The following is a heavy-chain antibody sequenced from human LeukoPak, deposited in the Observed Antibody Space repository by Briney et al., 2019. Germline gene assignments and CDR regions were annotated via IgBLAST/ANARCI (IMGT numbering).Heavy chain of an antibody. Sequence: GGSLRLSCAASGFTFDDYGMSWVRQAPGKGLEWVSGINWNGGSTGYADSVKGRFTISRDNAKNSLYLQMNSLRAEDTALYYCARHMEYSSSSGFGYWGQGTLVIVSS. J-gene: IGHJ4*02. V-gene: IGHV3-20*04. CDR1: GFTFDDYG. CDR3: ARHMEYSSSSGFGY. D-gene: IGHD6-6*01. CDR2: INWNGGST.